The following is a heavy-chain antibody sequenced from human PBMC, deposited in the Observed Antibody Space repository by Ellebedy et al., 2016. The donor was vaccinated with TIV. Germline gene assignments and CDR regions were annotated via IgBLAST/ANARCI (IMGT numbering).Heavy chain of an antibody. J-gene: IGHJ4*02. CDR1: GFTFSSYA. D-gene: IGHD3-10*01. V-gene: IGHV3-30*04. CDR2: ISYDGSNK. CDR3: AKDPGEIGAGGDY. Sequence: GGSLRLSXAASGFTFSSYAMHWVRQAPGKGLEWVAVISYDGSNKYYADSVKGRFTISRDNSKNTLYLQMNSLRAEDTAVYYCAKDPGEIGAGGDYWGQGTLVTVSS.